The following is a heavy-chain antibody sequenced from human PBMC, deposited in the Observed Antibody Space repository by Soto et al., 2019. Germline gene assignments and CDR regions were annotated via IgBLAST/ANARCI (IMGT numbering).Heavy chain of an antibody. CDR1: GGSFSGYY. Sequence: QVQLQQWGAGLLKPSETLSLTCAVYGGSFSGYYWSWIRQPPGKGLEWIGEINHSGSTNYNPSLKSRVTISVDTSKNQFSLKLSSVTAADTAVYYCARESSIAARGVPDYWGQGTLVTVSS. CDR3: ARESSIAARGVPDY. D-gene: IGHD6-6*01. V-gene: IGHV4-34*01. J-gene: IGHJ4*02. CDR2: INHSGST.